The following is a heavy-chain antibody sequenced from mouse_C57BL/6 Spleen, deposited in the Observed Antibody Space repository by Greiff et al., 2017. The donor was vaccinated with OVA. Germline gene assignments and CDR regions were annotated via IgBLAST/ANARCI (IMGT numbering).Heavy chain of an antibody. CDR1: GFTFSNYW. Sequence: EVKLVVSGGGLVQPGGSMKLSCVASGFTFSNYWMNWVRQSPEKGLEWVAQIRLKSDNYATNYAESVKGRFTISRDDSKSSVYLQMNNLRAEDTGIYYCTYDYYAMDYWGQGTSVTVSS. V-gene: IGHV6-3*01. CDR3: TYDYYAMDY. CDR2: IRLKSDNYAT. J-gene: IGHJ4*01.